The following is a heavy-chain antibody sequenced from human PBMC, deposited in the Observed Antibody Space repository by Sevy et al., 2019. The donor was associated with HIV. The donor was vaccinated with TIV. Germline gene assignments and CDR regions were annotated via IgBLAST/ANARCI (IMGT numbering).Heavy chain of an antibody. J-gene: IGHJ4*02. D-gene: IGHD1-1*01. CDR2: VYPKGGST. CDR1: GYAFIRNN. Sequence: ASVKVSCKTSGYAFIRNNMHWVRQAPGQGLEWMGIVYPKGGSTSYAQKFQVRVTLTTDAFTNTLYMELTSLRSDDTAVYYCARDHAQLWSFDYWGQGTLVTVSS. V-gene: IGHV1-46*01. CDR3: ARDHAQLWSFDY.